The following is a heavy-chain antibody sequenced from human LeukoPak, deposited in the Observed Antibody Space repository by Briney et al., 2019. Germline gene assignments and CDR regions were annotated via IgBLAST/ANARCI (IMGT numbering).Heavy chain of an antibody. Sequence: GGSQRLSCAASGFTFSSYAMSWVRHAPGKGLEGGSAISGSGGSTYYADSVKGRFTISRDNSKNTLYLQMNSLRAEDTAVYYCAKDLYGSAPAPGYFQHWGQGTLVTVSS. CDR3: AKDLYGSAPAPGYFQH. CDR2: ISGSGGST. D-gene: IGHD2-2*01. CDR1: GFTFSSYA. V-gene: IGHV3-23*01. J-gene: IGHJ1*01.